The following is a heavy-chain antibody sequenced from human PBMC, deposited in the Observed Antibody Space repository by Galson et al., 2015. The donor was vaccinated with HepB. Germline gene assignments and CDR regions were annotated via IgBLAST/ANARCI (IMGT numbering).Heavy chain of an antibody. V-gene: IGHV4-59*01. CDR1: GGSISSYY. CDR3: ARVTQLSYFDL. CDR2: IYYSGST. D-gene: IGHD6-13*01. Sequence: SETLSLTCTVSGGSISSYYWSWIRQPPGKGLEWIGYIYYSGSTNYNPSLKSRVTISVDTSKNQFSLKLSSVTAADTAVYYCARVTQLSYFDLWGRGTLVTVSS. J-gene: IGHJ2*01.